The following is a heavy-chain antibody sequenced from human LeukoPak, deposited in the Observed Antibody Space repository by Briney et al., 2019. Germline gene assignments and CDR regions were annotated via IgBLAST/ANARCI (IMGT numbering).Heavy chain of an antibody. CDR1: GGSFSGYY. D-gene: IGHD3-22*01. V-gene: IGHV4-34*01. CDR2: IYYSGST. Sequence: SETLSLTCAVYGGSFSGYYWSWIRQPPGKGLEWIGSIYYSGSTYYNPSLKSRVTISVDTSKNQFSLKLSSVTAADTAVYYCARHERDYYDSSGYYYGYWGQGTLVTVSS. J-gene: IGHJ4*02. CDR3: ARHERDYYDSSGYYYGY.